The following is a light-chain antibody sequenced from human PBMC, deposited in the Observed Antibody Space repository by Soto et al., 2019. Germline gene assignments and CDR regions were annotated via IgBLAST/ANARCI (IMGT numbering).Light chain of an antibody. V-gene: IGKV3-11*01. J-gene: IGKJ1*01. CDR1: QSVSSY. CDR2: DAS. CDR3: LQRGGWPWT. Sequence: EIVLTQSPATLSLSPGERATLSCRASQSVSSYLAWYQQKPGQAPRLLIYDASNRATDIPARFSGSGSGTDFSLTISSREPEDFAVYYCLQRGGWPWTFGQGTKVEMK.